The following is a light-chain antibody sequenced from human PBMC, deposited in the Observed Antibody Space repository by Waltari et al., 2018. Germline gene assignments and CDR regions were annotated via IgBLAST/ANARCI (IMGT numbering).Light chain of an antibody. J-gene: IGLJ1*01. V-gene: IGLV2-14*03. CDR3: CSYNDGPYV. CDR1: SSDLGVYAF. CDR2: DVF. Sequence: QSALTQPASVSGSPGQSITVSCTATSSDLGVYAFVSWYQHHPGQAPKLIIYDVFKRPSGVSNRFSGSKSGNTASLSISGLQAEDEADYYCCSYNDGPYVFGTGTKVTVL.